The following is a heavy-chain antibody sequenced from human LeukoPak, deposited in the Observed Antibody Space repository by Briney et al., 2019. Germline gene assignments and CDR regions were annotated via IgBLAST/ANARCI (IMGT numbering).Heavy chain of an antibody. CDR1: GFSFSSYA. D-gene: IGHD7-27*01. CDR3: AKVPLGIEVGY. CDR2: ISDGGSRT. Sequence: PGGSLRLSCAASGFSFSSYAVSWVRQAPGRGLEWVSGISDGGSRTYYADSVKGRFTISRDDSKNTLYLRMNSLRAEDTAVYYCAKVPLGIEVGYWGQGTLVTVSS. J-gene: IGHJ4*02. V-gene: IGHV3-23*01.